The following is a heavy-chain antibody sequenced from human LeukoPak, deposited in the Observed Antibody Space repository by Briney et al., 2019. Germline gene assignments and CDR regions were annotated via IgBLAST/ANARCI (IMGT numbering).Heavy chain of an antibody. V-gene: IGHV3-23*01. CDR1: GFTFSSYA. CDR3: AKDPEGYYYDSRTNWFDP. CDR2: ISGSGGST. Sequence: GGSLRLSCAASGFTFSSYAMSWVRQAPGKGLEWVSAISGSGGSTYYADSVKGRFTISRDNSKNTLYLQMNSLRAEDTAVYYCAKDPEGYYYDSRTNWFDPWGQGTLVTVSS. D-gene: IGHD3-22*01. J-gene: IGHJ5*02.